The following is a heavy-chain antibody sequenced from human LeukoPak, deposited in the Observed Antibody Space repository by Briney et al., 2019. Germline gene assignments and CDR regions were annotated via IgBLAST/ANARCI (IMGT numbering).Heavy chain of an antibody. D-gene: IGHD3-3*01. V-gene: IGHV4-39*07. J-gene: IGHJ6*03. CDR3: ARGGRERYYDFWSGYGRNYYYMDV. CDR2: IYYSGST. CDR1: GGSISSSSYY. Sequence: SETLSLTCTVSGGSISSSSYYWGWICHPPRKGLEWGGSIYYSGSTNYNPSLNSRVTISVDTSKNQFSLKLSSVTAADTAVYYCARGGRERYYDFWSGYGRNYYYMDVWGKGTTVTASS.